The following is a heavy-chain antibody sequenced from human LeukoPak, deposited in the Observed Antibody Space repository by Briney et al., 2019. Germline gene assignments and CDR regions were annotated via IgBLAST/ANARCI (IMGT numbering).Heavy chain of an antibody. CDR2: IYSDGST. V-gene: IGHV3-53*05. Sequence: PGGSLRLSCAASGFAVSSNYMNWVRQAPEKGLEWVSVIYSDGSTYYADSVKGRFTISSDNSKNTLYLQMNSLRAEDTAVYYCAKATSIAARPNWFDPWGQGTLVTVSS. CDR3: AKATSIAARPNWFDP. CDR1: GFAVSSNY. D-gene: IGHD6-6*01. J-gene: IGHJ5*02.